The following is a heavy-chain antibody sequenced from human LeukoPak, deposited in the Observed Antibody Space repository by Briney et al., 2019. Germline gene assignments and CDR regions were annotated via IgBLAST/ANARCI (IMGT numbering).Heavy chain of an antibody. CDR2: IYYSGST. J-gene: IGHJ4*02. V-gene: IGHV4-31*03. CDR1: GGSISSGGYY. Sequence: ASQTLSLTCTVSGGSISSGGYYWSWIRQHPGKGLEWIGYIYYSGSTYYNPSLKSRVTISVDTSKNQFSLKLSSVTAADTAVYYCARELRWYRNFDCWGQGTLVTVSS. CDR3: ARELRWYRNFDC. D-gene: IGHD4-23*01.